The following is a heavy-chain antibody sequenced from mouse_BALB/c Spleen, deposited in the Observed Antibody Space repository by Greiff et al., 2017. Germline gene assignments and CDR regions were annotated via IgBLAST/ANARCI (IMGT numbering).Heavy chain of an antibody. CDR1: GFSLTSYG. J-gene: IGHJ1*01. CDR3: ARDGRWYFDV. V-gene: IGHV2-9*02. Sequence: VQGVESGPGLVAPSQSLSITCTVSGFSLTSYGVHWVRQPPGKGLEWLGVIWAGGSTNYNSALMSRLSISKDNSKSQVFLKMNSLQTDDTAKYYCARDGRWYFDVWGAGTTVTVSS. CDR2: IWAGGST.